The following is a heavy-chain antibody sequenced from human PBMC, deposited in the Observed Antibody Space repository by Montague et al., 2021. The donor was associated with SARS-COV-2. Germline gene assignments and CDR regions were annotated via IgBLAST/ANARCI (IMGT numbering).Heavy chain of an antibody. V-gene: IGHV3-23*01. CDR2: VRSSGGSP. CDR1: GFIFSSFA. J-gene: IGHJ4*02. CDR3: AKDMWDLYYFDY. Sequence: SLRLSCAASGFIFSSFAMSWVRQAPGKGLEWVSAVRSSGGSPNYADSVKSRFTIYRDNSNNMLHLQMNGLRAEDTAVYYCAKDMWDLYYFDYWGQGTLVTVSS. D-gene: IGHD1-26*01.